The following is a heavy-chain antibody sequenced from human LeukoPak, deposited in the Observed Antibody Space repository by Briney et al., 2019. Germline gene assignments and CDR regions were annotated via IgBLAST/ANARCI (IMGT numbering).Heavy chain of an antibody. Sequence: GASVKASCKASGGTFSSYAISWVRQAPGQGLEWMGRIIPILGIANYAQKFQGRVTITADKSTSTAYMELSSLRSEDTAVYYCARAEVVYDSSPPDYWGQGTLVTVSS. CDR2: IIPILGIA. J-gene: IGHJ4*02. V-gene: IGHV1-69*04. CDR3: ARAEVVYDSSPPDY. CDR1: GGTFSSYA. D-gene: IGHD3-22*01.